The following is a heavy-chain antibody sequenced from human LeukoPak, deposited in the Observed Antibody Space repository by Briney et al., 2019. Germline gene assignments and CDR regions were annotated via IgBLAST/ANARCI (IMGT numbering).Heavy chain of an antibody. Sequence: GGSLRLSCAASGFTFCQYWMSWVRQAPGKGLEWVANIKHDGREKQDGSEKNYVDSVKGRFTISRDNAKNSLYLQMNSLRDEDTAVYYCARSGRGVDSFYFYMDVWGKGTTVTVSS. V-gene: IGHV3-7*01. D-gene: IGHD3-10*01. CDR1: GFTFCQYW. CDR2: IKHDGREKQDGSEK. CDR3: ARSGRGVDSFYFYMDV. J-gene: IGHJ6*03.